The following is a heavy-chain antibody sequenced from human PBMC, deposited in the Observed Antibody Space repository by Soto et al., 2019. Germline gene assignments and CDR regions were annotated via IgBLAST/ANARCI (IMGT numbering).Heavy chain of an antibody. D-gene: IGHD3-22*01. CDR2: INHSGST. V-gene: IGHV4-34*01. J-gene: IGHJ4*02. CDR3: ARVSHTRGYFLPY. CDR1: GGSFSDYY. Sequence: SETLSLTCAVYGGSFSDYYWTWIRQPPGKGLEWIGEINHSGSTNYNPALKTRVTTSVDTSKNQFSLKLTSVTAADTALYYCARVSHTRGYFLPYWGQGVLVTVSS.